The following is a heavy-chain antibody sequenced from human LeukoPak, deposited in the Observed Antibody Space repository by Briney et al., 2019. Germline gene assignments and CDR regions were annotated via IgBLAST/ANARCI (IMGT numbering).Heavy chain of an antibody. Sequence: GGSLRLSCAASGFTFSRYSMNWVRQAPGKGLEWVSGISGTSGTTYYADSVKGRFTISRDNSKNTLYLQMNSLRAEDTAVYYCAKQGGTYYYYMDVWGKGTTVTVSS. D-gene: IGHD1-1*01. CDR3: AKQGGTYYYYMDV. V-gene: IGHV3-23*01. CDR1: GFTFSRYS. J-gene: IGHJ6*03. CDR2: ISGTSGTT.